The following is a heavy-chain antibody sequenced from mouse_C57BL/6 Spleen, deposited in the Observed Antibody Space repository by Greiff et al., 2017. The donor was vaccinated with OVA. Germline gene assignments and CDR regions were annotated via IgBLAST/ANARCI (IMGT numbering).Heavy chain of an antibody. CDR2: IDPSDSYT. V-gene: IGHV1-50*01. CDR3: ARLRLLGAMDY. Sequence: QVQLKQPGAELVKPGASVKLSCKASGYTFTSYWMQWVKQRPGQGLEWIGEIDPSDSYTNYNQKFKGKAILTVDTSSSTAYMQLSSLTSEDSAVYYCARLRLLGAMDYWGQGTSVTVSS. D-gene: IGHD2-3*01. J-gene: IGHJ4*01. CDR1: GYTFTSYW.